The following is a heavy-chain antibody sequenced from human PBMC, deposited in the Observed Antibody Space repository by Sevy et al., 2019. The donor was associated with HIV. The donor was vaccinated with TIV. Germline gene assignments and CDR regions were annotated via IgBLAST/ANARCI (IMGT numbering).Heavy chain of an antibody. CDR1: GGSISTYY. CDR2: IYYSGNT. J-gene: IGHJ4*02. V-gene: IGHV4-59*01. D-gene: IGHD6-19*01. CDR3: ARAPAGGWAV. Sequence: SETLSLTCTVSGGSISTYYWSWIRQPPGKGLEWIGHIYYSGNTNYNPSLKSRVTISLDTSTNQFSLNLNSVTAADTAVYYCARAPAGGWAVWGQGTLVTVSS.